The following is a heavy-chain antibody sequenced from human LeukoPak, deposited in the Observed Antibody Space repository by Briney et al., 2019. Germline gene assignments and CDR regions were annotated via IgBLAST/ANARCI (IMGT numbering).Heavy chain of an antibody. J-gene: IGHJ3*02. CDR1: GYTFTSYG. V-gene: IGHV1-18*01. Sequence: ASVKVSCKASGYTFTSYGISWVRQAPGQGLEWMGWISAYNGNTNYAQKLQGRVTMTTDTSTSTAYMELRSLRSDDTAVYYCARRVEDYYGSGSYYHLDIWGQGTMVTVSS. CDR2: ISAYNGNT. D-gene: IGHD3-10*01. CDR3: ARRVEDYYGSGSYYHLDI.